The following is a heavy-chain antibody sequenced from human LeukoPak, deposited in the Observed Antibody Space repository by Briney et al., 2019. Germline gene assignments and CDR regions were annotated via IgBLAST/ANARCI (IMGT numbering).Heavy chain of an antibody. V-gene: IGHV2-5*02. J-gene: IGHJ5*02. CDR1: GFSLSTSGVG. CDR2: IYWDDDK. Sequence: SGPTLVNPTQPLTLTCTFSGFSLSTSGVGVSWIRQPPVKALEWLALIYWDDDKRYSPSLKSRLTITKDTSKNQVVLTMTNMDPVDTATYYCAHRRGGQLNYRSEFDPWGQGTLVTVSS. CDR3: AHRRGGQLNYRSEFDP. D-gene: IGHD5-18*01.